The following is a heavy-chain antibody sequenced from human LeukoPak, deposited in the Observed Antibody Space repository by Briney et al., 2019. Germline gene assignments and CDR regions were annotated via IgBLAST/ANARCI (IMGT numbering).Heavy chain of an antibody. V-gene: IGHV1-24*01. CDR1: GYTLTELS. CDR2: FDPEDGET. Sequence: ASVKVSCKVSGYTLTELSMHWVRQAPGKGLEWMGGFDPEDGETIYAQKFQGRVAMTEDTSTDTAYMELSSLRSEDTAVYYCATGDSGSYWDLDYWGQGTLVTVSS. CDR3: ATGDSGSYWDLDY. D-gene: IGHD1-26*01. J-gene: IGHJ4*02.